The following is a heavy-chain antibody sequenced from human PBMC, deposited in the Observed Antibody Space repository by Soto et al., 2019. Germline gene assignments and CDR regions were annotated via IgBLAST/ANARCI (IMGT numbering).Heavy chain of an antibody. CDR3: VRKYPGTRPFDY. D-gene: IGHD2-2*01. CDR1: GFTFNSYA. Sequence: GGSLRLSCAASGFTFNSYAMNWVRQALGKGLAWVSAIGTDGNTYYANSVKGRFTISRDNSRTTLYLQMNSLRVEDTALYYCVRKYPGTRPFDYWGQGTLVTVSS. CDR2: IGTDGNT. J-gene: IGHJ4*01. V-gene: IGHV3-23*01.